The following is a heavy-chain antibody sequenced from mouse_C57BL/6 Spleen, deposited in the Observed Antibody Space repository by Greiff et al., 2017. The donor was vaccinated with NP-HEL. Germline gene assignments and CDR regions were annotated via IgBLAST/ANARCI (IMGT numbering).Heavy chain of an antibody. CDR1: GFSLTSYG. CDR3: AKNGGLLRAMDY. V-gene: IGHV2-5*01. J-gene: IGHJ4*01. Sequence: VKLEESGPGLVQPSQSLSITCTVSGFSLTSYGVHWVRQSPGKGLEWLGVIWRGGSTDYNAAFMSRLSITKDNSKSQVFFKMNSLQADDTAIYYCAKNGGLLRAMDYWGQGTSVTVSS. CDR2: IWRGGST. D-gene: IGHD2-10*01.